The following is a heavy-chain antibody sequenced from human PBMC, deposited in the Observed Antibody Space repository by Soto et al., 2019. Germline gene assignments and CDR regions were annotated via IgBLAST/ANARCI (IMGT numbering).Heavy chain of an antibody. Sequence: QVLVQESGPGLVKPSQTLTLSCTVSGGSVDSGNHYWNWIRQPPGKGLEWIGYIYYGESTYYNPSLKRRATISVDTSQSRFSLRLTSVTAADTAGYYCARDMGSAMTTRIFDHWGQGTLVTVSS. CDR3: ARDMGSAMTTRIFDH. CDR2: IYYGEST. D-gene: IGHD4-17*01. CDR1: GGSVDSGNHY. J-gene: IGHJ4*02. V-gene: IGHV4-30-4*01.